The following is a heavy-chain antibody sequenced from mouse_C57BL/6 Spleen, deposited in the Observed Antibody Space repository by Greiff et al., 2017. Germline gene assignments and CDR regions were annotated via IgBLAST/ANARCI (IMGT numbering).Heavy chain of an antibody. D-gene: IGHD2-2*01. Sequence: EVQLVESGTVLARPGASVKMSCKTSGYTFTSYWMHWVKQRPGQGLEWIGAIHPGNGDTSYNQKFKGKAKLTAATSASTAYMELSSLTNEDSAVYYCTRLIRGYDYWGQGTTLTVSS. CDR3: TRLIRGYDY. J-gene: IGHJ2*01. CDR1: GYTFTSYW. CDR2: IHPGNGDT. V-gene: IGHV1-5*01.